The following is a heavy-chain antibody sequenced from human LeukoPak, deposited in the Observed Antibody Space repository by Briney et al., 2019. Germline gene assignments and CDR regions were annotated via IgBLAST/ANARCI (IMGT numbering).Heavy chain of an antibody. CDR2: LYYSGST. V-gene: IGHV4-59*01. Sequence: SETLSLTCTVSGGSISGYYWSWIRQPPGKGLEWIGYLYYSGSTNYNPSLKGRVTISVDTSKNQFSLKLSSVTAADTAVYYCARDEDSAYGSGSYLSWGQGTLVTVSS. CDR1: GGSISGYY. D-gene: IGHD3-10*01. J-gene: IGHJ5*02. CDR3: ARDEDSAYGSGSYLS.